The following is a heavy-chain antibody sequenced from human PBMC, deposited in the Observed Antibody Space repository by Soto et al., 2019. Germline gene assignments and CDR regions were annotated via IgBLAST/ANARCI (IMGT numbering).Heavy chain of an antibody. CDR3: AKGSEDIVVVVAATTHGYFDY. V-gene: IGHV3-30*18. CDR2: ISYDGSNK. Sequence: GGSLRLSCAASGFTFSSYGMHWVRQAPGKGLEWVAVISYDGSNKYYADSVKGRFTISRDNSKNTLYLQMNSLRAEDTAVYYCAKGSEDIVVVVAATTHGYFDYWGQGTLVTVSS. J-gene: IGHJ4*02. CDR1: GFTFSSYG. D-gene: IGHD2-15*01.